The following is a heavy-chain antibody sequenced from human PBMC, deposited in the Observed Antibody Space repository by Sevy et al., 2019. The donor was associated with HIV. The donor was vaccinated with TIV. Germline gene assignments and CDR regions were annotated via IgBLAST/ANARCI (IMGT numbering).Heavy chain of an antibody. CDR2: ISYGGSNK. D-gene: IGHD3-10*01. CDR1: RFTFSDYG. J-gene: IGHJ4*02. CDR3: AKGYYGSGNSDYFDH. V-gene: IGHV3-30*18. Sequence: GGSLRLSCAASRFTFSDYGMHWVRQAPGKGLEWVAIISYGGSNKYYADSVKGRFTIPRDNSKNTLYLQINSLRADDTAVYYCAKGYYGSGNSDYFDHWGQGTLVTVSS.